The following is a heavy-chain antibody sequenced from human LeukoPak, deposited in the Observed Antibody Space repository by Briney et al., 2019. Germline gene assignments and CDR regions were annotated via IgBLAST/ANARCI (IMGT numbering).Heavy chain of an antibody. V-gene: IGHV1-46*01. J-gene: IGHJ4*02. CDR3: ARVLRLPSGYYLPAVFDY. CDR1: GYTFTIYY. Sequence: ASVTVSCKASGYTFTIYYMHWVRQAPGQGLEWMGIINPSGGSTSYAQKFQGRVTMTRDTSTSTVYMELSSLRSEDTAVYYCARVLRLPSGYYLPAVFDYWGQGTLVTVSS. CDR2: INPSGGST. D-gene: IGHD3-22*01.